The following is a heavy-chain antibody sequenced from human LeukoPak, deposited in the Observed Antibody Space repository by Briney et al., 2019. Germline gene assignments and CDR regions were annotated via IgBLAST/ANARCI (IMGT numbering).Heavy chain of an antibody. D-gene: IGHD3-9*01. V-gene: IGHV3-30*01. J-gene: IGHJ4*02. CDR2: ISYDGSNK. Sequence: GGSLRLSCAASGFTFSSYAMHWVRQAPGKGLDWVAVISYDGSNKYYADSVKGRFTISRDNSKNTLYLQMNSLRAEDTAVYYCARGDDILTGYYILFYWGQGTLVTVSS. CDR1: GFTFSSYA. CDR3: ARGDDILTGYYILFY.